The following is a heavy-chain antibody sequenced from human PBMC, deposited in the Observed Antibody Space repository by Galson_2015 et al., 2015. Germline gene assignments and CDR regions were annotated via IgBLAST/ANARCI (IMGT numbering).Heavy chain of an antibody. CDR1: GSTFSSYA. J-gene: IGHJ6*02. CDR2: ISYDGSNK. Sequence: SLRLSCAASGSTFSSYAMHWVRQAPGKGLEWVAVISYDGSNKYYADSVKGRFTISRDNSKNTLYLQMNSLRAEDTAVYYCARDRLTGNYDFWSGSNYYYYGMDVWGQGTTVTVSS. CDR3: ARDRLTGNYDFWSGSNYYYYGMDV. V-gene: IGHV3-30-3*01. D-gene: IGHD3-3*01.